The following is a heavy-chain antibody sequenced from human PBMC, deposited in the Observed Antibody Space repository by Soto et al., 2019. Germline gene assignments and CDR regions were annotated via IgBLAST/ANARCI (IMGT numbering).Heavy chain of an antibody. J-gene: IGHJ6*03. V-gene: IGHV1-2*04. Sequence: ASVKVSCKASGYTFTGYYMHWVRQAPGQGLEWMGWINPNSGGTNYAQKFQGWVTMTRDTSTSTAYMELRSLRSDDTAVYYCARVRQLVGYFYYYMDVWGKGTTVTVAS. CDR1: GYTFTGYY. CDR2: INPNSGGT. CDR3: ARVRQLVGYFYYYMDV. D-gene: IGHD6-6*01.